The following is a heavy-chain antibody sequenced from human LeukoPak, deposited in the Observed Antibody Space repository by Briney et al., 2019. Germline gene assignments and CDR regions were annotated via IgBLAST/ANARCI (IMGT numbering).Heavy chain of an antibody. J-gene: IGHJ5*02. CDR1: GGSISSGGYH. D-gene: IGHD3-22*01. CDR2: IYYSGST. V-gene: IGHV4-31*03. CDR3: ARCDDSSGFWFDP. Sequence: SETLSLTCTVSGGSISSGGYHWSWIRQHPGKGLEWIGYIYYSGSTYYNPSLKSRVTISVDTSKNQFSLKLTSVTAADTAVYYCARCDDSSGFWFDPWGQGTLVTVSS.